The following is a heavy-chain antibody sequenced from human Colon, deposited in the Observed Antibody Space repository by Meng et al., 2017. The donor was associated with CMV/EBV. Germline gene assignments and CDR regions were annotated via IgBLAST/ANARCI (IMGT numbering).Heavy chain of an antibody. J-gene: IGHJ5*02. CDR3: ARARYNWNFGWFDP. V-gene: IGHV1-2*02. Sequence: ASVKVSCKASGYTFTSYDINWVRQATGQGLEWMGWINPNSGGTNYAPKVQGRVTMTRDTSISTAYLELISLKSDDTAIYYCARARYNWNFGWFDPWGQGTLVTVSS. CDR1: GYTFTSYD. D-gene: IGHD1-7*01. CDR2: INPNSGGT.